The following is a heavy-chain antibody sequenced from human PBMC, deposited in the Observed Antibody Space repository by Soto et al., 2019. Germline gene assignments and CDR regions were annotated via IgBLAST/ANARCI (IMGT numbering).Heavy chain of an antibody. D-gene: IGHD3-22*01. CDR2: IYYSGST. V-gene: IGHV4-39*01. CDR3: ARHYYDSSGYYSIDY. Sequence: PSETLSLTCTVSGGSITSSSFYWGWIRQPPGKGLEWIGIIYYSGSTYYNPSLKSRVTISVDTSKSQFSLNLNSVTAADTAVYYCARHYYDSSGYYSIDYWGQGTLVTVSS. CDR1: GGSITSSSFY. J-gene: IGHJ4*02.